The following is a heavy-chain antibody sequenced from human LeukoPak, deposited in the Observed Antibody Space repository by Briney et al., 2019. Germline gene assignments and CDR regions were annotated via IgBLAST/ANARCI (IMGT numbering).Heavy chain of an antibody. J-gene: IGHJ4*02. CDR2: IYYSGST. CDR3: ARETVVTAIGY. V-gene: IGHV4-39*02. CDR1: GGSISSSRYS. Sequence: PSETLSLTCTVSGGSISSSRYSWGWIRQPPGKGLEWIGSIYYSGSTYYNPSLKSRVTISVDTSKNQFSLKLSSVTAADTAVYYCARETVVTAIGYWGQGTLVTVSS. D-gene: IGHD2-21*02.